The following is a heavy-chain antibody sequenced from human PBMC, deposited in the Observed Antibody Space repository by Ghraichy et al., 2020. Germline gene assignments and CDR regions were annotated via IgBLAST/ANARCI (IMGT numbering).Heavy chain of an antibody. CDR3: ARGSEYIYGYPRFDY. J-gene: IGHJ4*02. Sequence: GESLNISCQTSGYSFTSHWIGWVRQMPGKGLEWMGIIYPGDSDTRYSPSFQGQVTISADKSISTAYLQWSSLQASDTAMYYCARGSEYIYGYPRFDYWGQGTLVTVSS. V-gene: IGHV5-51*01. D-gene: IGHD5-18*01. CDR1: GYSFTSHW. CDR2: IYPGDSDT.